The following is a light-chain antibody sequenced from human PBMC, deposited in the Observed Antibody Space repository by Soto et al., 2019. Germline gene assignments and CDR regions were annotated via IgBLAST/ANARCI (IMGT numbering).Light chain of an antibody. CDR1: SSDVGFYNY. J-gene: IGLJ1*01. V-gene: IGLV2-14*01. CDR3: SSYRSSSTLYV. CDR2: EVS. Sequence: QSVLTQPASASGSPGQSITISCTGTSSDVGFYNYVSWYQQHPGKAPKLMIYEVSNRPSGVSNRFSGSKSGNTASLTISGLQAEDEADYYCSSYRSSSTLYVFGTGTKVTVL.